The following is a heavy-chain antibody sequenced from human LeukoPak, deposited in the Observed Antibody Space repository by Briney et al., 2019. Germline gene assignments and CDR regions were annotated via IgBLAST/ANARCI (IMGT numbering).Heavy chain of an antibody. J-gene: IGHJ4*02. V-gene: IGHV4-39*02. D-gene: IGHD2-15*01. Sequence: PSETLSLTCTVSGGSISSSTYYWGWIRQPPGKGLEWIGTIHYTGSTYYTPSLRSRVTISVDTSKNQFSLNLNSVTAADTAVYYCAREVGYCSGGSCYSYFDYWGQGTLVTVSS. CDR1: GGSISSSTYY. CDR2: IHYTGST. CDR3: AREVGYCSGGSCYSYFDY.